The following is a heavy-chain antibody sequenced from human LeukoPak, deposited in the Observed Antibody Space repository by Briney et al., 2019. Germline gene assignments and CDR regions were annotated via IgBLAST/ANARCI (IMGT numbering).Heavy chain of an antibody. D-gene: IGHD1-26*01. CDR3: TRDRYSYNWFDP. J-gene: IGHJ5*02. CDR1: GFPFGDSA. Sequence: PGRSLRLSCTASGFPFGDSAIHWVRQAPGKGLEWVGFIRNKAHGGTTEYAASVKGRFTISRDDSKTISYLQMNSLESDDTAVYYCTRDRYSYNWFDPWGQGTLVTVSS. CDR2: IRNKAHGGTT. V-gene: IGHV3-49*04.